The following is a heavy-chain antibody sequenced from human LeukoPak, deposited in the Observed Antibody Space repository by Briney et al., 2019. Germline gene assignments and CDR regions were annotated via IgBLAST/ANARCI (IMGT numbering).Heavy chain of an antibody. Sequence: PGGSLRLSCAASGFTFSSYSMNWVRQAPGKGLEWVSYISSSSSTIYYADSVKGRFTISRDNAKNSLYLQMNSLRAEDTAVYYCARSGYDFWSGYYYYYYYMDVWGKGTTVTVSS. CDR3: ARSGYDFWSGYYYYYYYMDV. J-gene: IGHJ6*03. D-gene: IGHD3-3*01. CDR2: ISSSSSTI. CDR1: GFTFSSYS. V-gene: IGHV3-48*01.